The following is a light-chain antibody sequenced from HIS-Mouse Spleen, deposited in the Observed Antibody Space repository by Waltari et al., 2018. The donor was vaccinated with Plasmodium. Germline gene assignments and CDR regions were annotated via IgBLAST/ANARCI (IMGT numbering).Light chain of an antibody. V-gene: IGLV3-10*01. Sequence: SYDLTQPPSVSVSPGQTARITCSGDASPKKYAYLSQQKSGQAPVLVIYEDSKRPSGIPERFSGSSSGTMATLTISGAQVEDEADYYCYSTDSSGNHRVFGGGTKLTVL. CDR1: ASPKKY. CDR2: EDS. J-gene: IGLJ3*02. CDR3: YSTDSSGNHRV.